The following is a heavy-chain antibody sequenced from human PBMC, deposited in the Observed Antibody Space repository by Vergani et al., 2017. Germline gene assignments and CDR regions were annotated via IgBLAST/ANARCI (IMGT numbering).Heavy chain of an antibody. Sequence: QVQLVQSGAEVKKPGSSVKVSCKASGGTFSSYTISWVRQAPGQGLEWMGRIIPILGIANYAQKFQGRVTITADKSTSTAYMELSSLRSEDTAVYYCARDQESGYYDSTGFGPGGSFDWGPGTLVTVSS. CDR3: ARDQESGYYDSTGFGPGGSFD. J-gene: IGHJ4*02. CDR1: GGTFSSYT. D-gene: IGHD3-22*01. V-gene: IGHV1-69*04. CDR2: IIPILGIA.